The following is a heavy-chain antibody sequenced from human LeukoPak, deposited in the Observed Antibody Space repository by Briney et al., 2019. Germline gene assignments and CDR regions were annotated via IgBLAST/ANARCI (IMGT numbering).Heavy chain of an antibody. Sequence: GGSLRLSCTVSGFTVSSNSWSWVRQAPGKGLEWVSFIYSGGKTHSSDSVKGRFTISRDNAKNSLYLQMNSLRAEDTAVYYCARLLVYNSGGEAFDHWGQGTLVTVSS. CDR1: GFTVSSNS. V-gene: IGHV3-53*01. J-gene: IGHJ4*02. D-gene: IGHD1-20*01. CDR3: ARLLVYNSGGEAFDH. CDR2: IYSGGKT.